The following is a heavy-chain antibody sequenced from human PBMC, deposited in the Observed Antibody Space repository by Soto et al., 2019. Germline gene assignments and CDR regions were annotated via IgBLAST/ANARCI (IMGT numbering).Heavy chain of an antibody. D-gene: IGHD3-22*01. J-gene: IGHJ4*02. CDR3: ARDRLRGYDSSGFYS. CDR2: INPSDGNR. V-gene: IGHV1-18*01. Sequence: GASVKVSCKASGYSFSFYGINWVRQAPGQGLEWMGWINPSDGNRNFAQNFEDRVTMTTATSTNTVFLELRSLKSDDTAIYYCARDRLRGYDSSGFYSWGQGTMVTVSS. CDR1: GYSFSFYG.